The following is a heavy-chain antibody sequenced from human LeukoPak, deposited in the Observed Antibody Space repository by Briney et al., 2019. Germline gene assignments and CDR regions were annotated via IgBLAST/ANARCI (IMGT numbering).Heavy chain of an antibody. J-gene: IGHJ4*02. V-gene: IGHV3-7*03. CDR3: VRDHRGTFDY. D-gene: IGHD3-10*01. CDR2: IKQDGSEK. CDR1: GFIFSSYW. Sequence: GGSLRLSCAASGFIFSSYWMSWVRQTPGKGLEWVANIKQDGSEKNYVDSVKGRFTISRDNAKDSLYLQMNSLRAEDTAVYYCVRDHRGTFDYWGQGTLVTVSS.